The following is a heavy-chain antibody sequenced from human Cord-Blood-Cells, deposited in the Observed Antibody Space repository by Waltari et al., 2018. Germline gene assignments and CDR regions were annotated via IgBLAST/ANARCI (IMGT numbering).Heavy chain of an antibody. J-gene: IGHJ4*02. D-gene: IGHD2-2*01. V-gene: IGHV1-69*04. CDR2: ILPVLGIA. CDR3: ARGGYCSSTSCPYYFDY. Sequence: QVQLVQSGAEVKKPGSSVKVSCKASGGTFSSYAISWVRQAPGQGLEWMGGILPVLGIANDAQKCQGRVTITADESTSTAYMELSSLRSEDTAVYYCARGGYCSSTSCPYYFDYWGQGTLVTVSS. CDR1: GGTFSSYA.